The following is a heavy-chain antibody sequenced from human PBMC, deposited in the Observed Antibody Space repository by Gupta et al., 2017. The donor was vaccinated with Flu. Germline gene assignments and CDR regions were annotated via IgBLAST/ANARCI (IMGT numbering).Heavy chain of an antibody. CDR1: GFTFTSSA. CDR2: IVVGSGNT. D-gene: IGHD2-2*01. V-gene: IGHV1-58*01. CDR3: AAGESGNIVVVPAASPTGFVA. Sequence: QLQLVQSGPEVKKPGTSVKVSCKASGFTFTSSALQWVRQARGQRLEWIGWIVVGSGNTNYAQKFQERVTITRDMSTSTAYMELSSLRSEDTAVYYCAAGESGNIVVVPAASPTGFVAWGQGTLVTVSS. J-gene: IGHJ5*02.